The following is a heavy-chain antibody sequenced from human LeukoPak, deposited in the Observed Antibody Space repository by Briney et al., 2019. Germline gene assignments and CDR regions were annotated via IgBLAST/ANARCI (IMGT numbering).Heavy chain of an antibody. CDR3: ASQQQLVYYYYYMDV. CDR2: IIPIFGTA. CDR1: GGTFSSYA. J-gene: IGHJ6*03. Sequence: SVKVSCKASGGTFSSYAISWVRQAPGQGLEWMGRIIPIFGTANYAQKFQGRVTITTDEYTSTAYMELSSLRSEDTAVYYCASQQQLVYYYYYMDVWGKGTTVTVSS. V-gene: IGHV1-69*05. D-gene: IGHD6-13*01.